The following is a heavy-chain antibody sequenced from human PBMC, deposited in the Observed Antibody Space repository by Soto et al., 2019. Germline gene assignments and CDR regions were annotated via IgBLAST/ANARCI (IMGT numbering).Heavy chain of an antibody. Sequence: QVQLQQWGAGLLKPSETLSLTCAVYGGSFSGYYWSWIRQPPGKGLEWIGEINHSGSTNYNPSLKSRVTISVDTSKNQFSLKLSSVTAADTAVYYCARVHPFHSNQYYYYYYMDVWGKGTTVTVSS. J-gene: IGHJ6*03. D-gene: IGHD4-4*01. V-gene: IGHV4-34*01. CDR2: INHSGST. CDR1: GGSFSGYY. CDR3: ARVHPFHSNQYYYYYYMDV.